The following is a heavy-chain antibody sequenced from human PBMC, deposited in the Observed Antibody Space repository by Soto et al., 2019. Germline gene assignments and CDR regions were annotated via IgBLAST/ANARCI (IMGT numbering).Heavy chain of an antibody. CDR3: ARAAKHPVAVAAPGDY. Sequence: EVQLVESGGGLVQPGGSLRLSCAASGFTFSDYWMSWVRQAPGKGLEWVANIKEDGSEKYYVDSVKGRFTISRDNAKNTPYLQMNSPTAEDTAVYSCARAAKHPVAVAAPGDYWGQGTLVTVSS. CDR2: IKEDGSEK. J-gene: IGHJ4*02. V-gene: IGHV3-7*04. D-gene: IGHD6-19*01. CDR1: GFTFSDYW.